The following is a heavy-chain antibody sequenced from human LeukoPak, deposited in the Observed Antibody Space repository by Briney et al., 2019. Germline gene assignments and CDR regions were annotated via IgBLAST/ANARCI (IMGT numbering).Heavy chain of an antibody. J-gene: IGHJ4*02. D-gene: IGHD6-6*01. V-gene: IGHV1-69*05. Sequence: SVKVSCKASVGTFSSYAISWVRQAPGQGLEWMGGIIPIFGTANYVQKFQGRVTITRNTSISTAYMELSSLRSEDTAVYYCARQTSIAAADYWGQGTLVTVSS. CDR1: VGTFSSYA. CDR3: ARQTSIAAADY. CDR2: IIPIFGTA.